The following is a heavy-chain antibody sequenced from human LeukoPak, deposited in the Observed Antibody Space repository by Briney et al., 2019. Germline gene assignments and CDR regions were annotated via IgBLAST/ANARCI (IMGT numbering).Heavy chain of an antibody. D-gene: IGHD2-21*01. CDR2: IYYSGST. V-gene: IGHV4-39*01. J-gene: IGHJ4*02. CDR3: ARQSRGGCLDY. CDR1: GDSISSGSYY. Sequence: SETLSLTCTVSGDSISSGSYYWAWIRQPPGKGLEWIGSIYYSGSTYYNPSLKSRVTISVDTSKNQFSLRLSSVTAADTAVYYCARQSRGGCLDYWGQGTLVTVSS.